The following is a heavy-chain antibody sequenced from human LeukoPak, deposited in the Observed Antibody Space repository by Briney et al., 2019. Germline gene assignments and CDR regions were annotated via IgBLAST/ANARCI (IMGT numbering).Heavy chain of an antibody. V-gene: IGHV1-2*02. J-gene: IGHJ4*02. D-gene: IGHD2-8*01. Sequence: GASVKVSCKASGYTFTGYYMHWVRQAPGQGLEWMGWINPNSGGTNYAQKFQGRVTMTRDTSISTAYMELSRLRSDDTAVYYCAREEIDIVLMVYAKRSTFDYWGQGTLVTVSS. CDR1: GYTFTGYY. CDR3: AREEIDIVLMVYAKRSTFDY. CDR2: INPNSGGT.